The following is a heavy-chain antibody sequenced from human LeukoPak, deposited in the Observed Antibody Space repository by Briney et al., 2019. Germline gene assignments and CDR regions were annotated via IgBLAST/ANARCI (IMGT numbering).Heavy chain of an antibody. CDR1: GGSISSYY. Sequence: PSETLSLTCTVSGGSISSYYWSWIRQPAGKGLEWIGRIYTSGSTYYNPSLKSRVTMSVDTSKNQFSLRLSSVTAADTAVYYCARSGPTYYDILTGYYMNISLDYWGQGTLVTVSS. CDR2: IYTSGST. J-gene: IGHJ4*02. CDR3: ARSGPTYYDILTGYYMNISLDY. V-gene: IGHV4-4*07. D-gene: IGHD3-9*01.